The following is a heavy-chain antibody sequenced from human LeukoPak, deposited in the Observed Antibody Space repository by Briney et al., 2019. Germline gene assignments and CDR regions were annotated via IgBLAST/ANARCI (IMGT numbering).Heavy chain of an antibody. V-gene: IGHV3-74*01. D-gene: IGHD3-3*01. CDR2: INSDGSST. CDR1: GFTFSSHW. CDR3: ARAGVLRFLEWLDV. Sequence: PGGSLRLSCAASGFTFSSHWMHWVRQAPGKGLVWVSRINSDGSSTSYADSVKGRFTISRDNAKNTLCLQMNSLRAEDTAVYYCARAGVLRFLEWLDVWGKGTTVTVSS. J-gene: IGHJ6*04.